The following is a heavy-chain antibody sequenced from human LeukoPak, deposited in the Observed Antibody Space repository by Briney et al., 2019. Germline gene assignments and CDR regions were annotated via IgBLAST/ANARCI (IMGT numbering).Heavy chain of an antibody. CDR2: ISAYNGNT. J-gene: IGHJ5*02. V-gene: IGHV1-18*01. Sequence: GASVKVSCKASGYTFTSYGISWVRQAPGQGLEWMGWISAYNGNTNYAQKLQGRVTMTTDTSTSTAYMELRSLRSDDTAVYYCARDLEDIVVVPAAISNWFDPWGQGTLVTVSS. D-gene: IGHD2-2*01. CDR3: ARDLEDIVVVPAAISNWFDP. CDR1: GYTFTSYG.